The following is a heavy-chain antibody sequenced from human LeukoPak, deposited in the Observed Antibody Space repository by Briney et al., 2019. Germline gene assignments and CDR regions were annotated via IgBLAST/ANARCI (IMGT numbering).Heavy chain of an antibody. CDR3: ARESPDSSGYYYEDY. V-gene: IGHV1-18*01. CDR1: GYTFTSYG. J-gene: IGHJ4*02. D-gene: IGHD3-22*01. CDR2: ISAYNGNT. Sequence: GASVKVSCKASGYTFTSYGISWVRQAPGQGLEWMGWISAYNGNTNYAQKLQGRVTMTTDTSTSTAYMELRSLRSDDTAVYYCARESPDSSGYYYEDYWGQGTLVTVSS.